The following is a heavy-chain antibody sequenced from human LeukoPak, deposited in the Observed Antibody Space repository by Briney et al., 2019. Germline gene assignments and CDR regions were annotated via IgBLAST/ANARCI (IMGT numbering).Heavy chain of an antibody. V-gene: IGHV1-18*01. J-gene: IGHJ4*02. D-gene: IGHD5-24*01. CDR1: GYTFTSYG. CDR2: ISAYNGNT. Sequence: ASVKVSCKASGYTFTSYGISWVRQAPGQGLEWMGWISAYNGNTNYAQKLQGRVTMTTDTSTSTAYMELRSLRSDDTAVYYCARELGVATISSLGYWGQRTLVTVSS. CDR3: ARELGVATISSLGY.